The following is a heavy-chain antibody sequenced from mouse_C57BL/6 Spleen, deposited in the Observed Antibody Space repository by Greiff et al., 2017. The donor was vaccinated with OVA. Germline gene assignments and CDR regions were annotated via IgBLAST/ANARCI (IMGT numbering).Heavy chain of an antibody. Sequence: QVQLQQSGAELVRPGASVTLSCKASGYTFTDYEMHWVKQTPVHGLEWIGAIDPETGGTAYNQKFKGKAILTADKSSSTAYMELRSLTSEDSAVYYCTRGYDYHAMDYWGQGTSVTVSS. J-gene: IGHJ4*01. D-gene: IGHD3-1*01. CDR2: IDPETGGT. CDR3: TRGYDYHAMDY. CDR1: GYTFTDYE. V-gene: IGHV1-15*01.